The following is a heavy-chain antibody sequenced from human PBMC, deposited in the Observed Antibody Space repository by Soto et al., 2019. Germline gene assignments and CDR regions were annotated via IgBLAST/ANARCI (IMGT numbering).Heavy chain of an antibody. D-gene: IGHD3-16*01. V-gene: IGHV3-30*19. Sequence: QVQLVESGGGVVQPGTSLRLSCVGSGFTFRSFVIHWVRQAPGKGLEWVALTSYDGSNKYYDDSVKGRFTISRDNSRNTVDLQIDSVRLEDTALYYCARWGTTGGLDVWGQGTLVSVSS. CDR2: TSYDGSNK. J-gene: IGHJ6*01. CDR1: GFTFRSFV. CDR3: ARWGTTGGLDV.